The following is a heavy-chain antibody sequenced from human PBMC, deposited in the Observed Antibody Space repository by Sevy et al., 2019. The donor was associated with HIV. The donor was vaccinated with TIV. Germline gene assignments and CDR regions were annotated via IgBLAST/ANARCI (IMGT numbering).Heavy chain of an antibody. Sequence: GGSLRLSCAASGFTFRSYWMHWVLQAPGKGLVWVSRINADGTTTTYVDSVEVRFSIYRDNAKNTLYLLMNSLRVEDTAVYYYARGSDTPYWAQWFDPWGQGTLVTVSS. CDR1: GFTFRSYW. CDR3: ARGSDTPYWAQWFDP. J-gene: IGHJ5*02. V-gene: IGHV3-74*01. CDR2: INADGTTT. D-gene: IGHD2-8*02.